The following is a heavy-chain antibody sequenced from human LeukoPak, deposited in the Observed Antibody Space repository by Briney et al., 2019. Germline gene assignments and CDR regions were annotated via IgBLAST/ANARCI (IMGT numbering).Heavy chain of an antibody. CDR2: INHSGST. J-gene: IGHJ4*02. Sequence: SETLSLTCAVYGGSFSGYYWSWIRQPPGKGLEWIGEINHSGSTNYNPSLKSRVTISVDTSKNQLSLKVNSVTAADTAVYYCARDSLGINGYWGQGTLVTVSS. CDR1: GGSFSGYY. CDR3: ARDSLGINGY. V-gene: IGHV4-34*01. D-gene: IGHD7-27*01.